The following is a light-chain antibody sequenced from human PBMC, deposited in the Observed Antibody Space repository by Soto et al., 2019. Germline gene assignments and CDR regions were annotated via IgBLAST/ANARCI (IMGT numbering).Light chain of an antibody. CDR3: QQYYSYPLT. CDR1: QGISSY. Sequence: AIRMTQSPSSLSASTGDRVTITCRASQGISSYLAWYQQKPGKAPKLLIYAASTLQSGVPSRFSGSGSGTDFTLTISCLQSEDFVTYYCQQYYSYPLTFGGGTKEDIK. J-gene: IGKJ4*01. V-gene: IGKV1-8*01. CDR2: AAS.